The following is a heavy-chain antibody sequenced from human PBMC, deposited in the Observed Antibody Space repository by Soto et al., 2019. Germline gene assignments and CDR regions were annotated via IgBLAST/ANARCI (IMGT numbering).Heavy chain of an antibody. CDR1: GRSITSYY. CDR2: IYDNGIT. V-gene: IGHV4-59*12. D-gene: IGHD3-22*01. CDR3: ARTYDSNGYANEFDS. J-gene: IGHJ4*02. Sequence: QVVLQESGPGLVKPSETLSLTCSVSGRSITSYYWSWVRQPPGKGLEWIGYIYDNGITSQNPSLKSRVTMSADTSQNQFSLTLTSMTGADTAVYYCARTYDSNGYANEFDSWGQGILVTVTS.